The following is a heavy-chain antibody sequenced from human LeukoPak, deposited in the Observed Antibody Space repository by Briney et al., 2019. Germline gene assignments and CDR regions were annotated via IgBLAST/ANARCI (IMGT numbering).Heavy chain of an antibody. CDR1: GGSISSSSYY. V-gene: IGHV4-39*07. CDR2: MYSSGST. Sequence: SETLSLTCTVSGGSISSSSYYWGWIRQPPGKGLEWIGSMYSSGSTNYNPSLKSRVTISVDTSKNQFSLKLSSVTAADTAVYYCARRQEEMATSYFDYWGQGTLVTVSS. J-gene: IGHJ4*02. CDR3: ARRQEEMATSYFDY. D-gene: IGHD5-24*01.